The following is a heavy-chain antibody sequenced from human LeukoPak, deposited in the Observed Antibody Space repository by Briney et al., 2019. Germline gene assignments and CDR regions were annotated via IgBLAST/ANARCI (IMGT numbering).Heavy chain of an antibody. CDR1: GFTFSSYA. CDR3: AKGSYYDFWSGPSDY. CDR2: ISGSGGST. Sequence: GGSLRLSCAASGFTFSSYAMSWVRQAPGKGLEWVSAISGSGGSTNYADSVKGRFTISRDNSKNTLYLQMNSLRAEDTAVYYCAKGSYYDFWSGPSDYWGQGTLVTVSS. J-gene: IGHJ4*02. D-gene: IGHD3-3*01. V-gene: IGHV3-23*01.